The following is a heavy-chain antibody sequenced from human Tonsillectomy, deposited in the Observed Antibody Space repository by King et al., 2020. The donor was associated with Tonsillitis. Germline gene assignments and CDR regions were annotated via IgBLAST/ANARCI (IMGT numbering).Heavy chain of an antibody. CDR2: IYPSGST. CDR3: ARVRPCSGGSCYFDY. D-gene: IGHD2-15*01. J-gene: IGHJ4*02. V-gene: IGHV4-4*02. Sequence: QLQESGPGLVKPSGTLSLTCAVSGGSISSSNWWSWVRQPPGKGREWIGEIYPSGSTNYNPSPKSRVTISVDKSKNQVSLKLSSVTAADTAVYYCARVRPCSGGSCYFDYWGQGTLVTVSS. CDR1: GGSISSSNW.